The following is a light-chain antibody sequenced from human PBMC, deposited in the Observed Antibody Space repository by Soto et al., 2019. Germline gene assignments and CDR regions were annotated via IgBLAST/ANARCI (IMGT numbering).Light chain of an antibody. CDR1: NSDVGSYNL. V-gene: IGLV2-23*01. CDR2: KGS. Sequence: QSVLTQPASVSGSPGQSITISCTGTNSDVGSYNLVSWYQQHPGKATKLVIYKGSERPSGVSNRFSGSKSGNTASLTISGLQAEDDADYYCCSYAGSITFYVFGTGTKVTVL. J-gene: IGLJ1*01. CDR3: CSYAGSITFYV.